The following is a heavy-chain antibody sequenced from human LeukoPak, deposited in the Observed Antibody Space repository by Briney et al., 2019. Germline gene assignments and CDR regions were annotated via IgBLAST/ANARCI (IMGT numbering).Heavy chain of an antibody. CDR1: GGTFSSYA. J-gene: IGHJ3*02. V-gene: IGHV1-2*02. CDR3: AREEMIVARAFDI. D-gene: IGHD3-22*01. CDR2: INPNSGGT. Sequence: ASVKVSCKASGGTFSSYAISWVRQAPGQGLEWMGWINPNSGGTNSAQKFQGRVTMTRDTSISTAYMELSRLRSDDTAVYYCAREEMIVARAFDIWGQGTMVTVSS.